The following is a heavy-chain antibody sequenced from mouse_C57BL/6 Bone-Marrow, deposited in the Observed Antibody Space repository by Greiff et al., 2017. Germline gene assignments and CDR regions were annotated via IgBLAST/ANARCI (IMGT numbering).Heavy chain of an antibody. CDR1: GYTFTGYW. D-gene: IGHD3-2*02. V-gene: IGHV1-9*01. Sequence: VQLQESGAELMKPGASVKLSCKATGYTFTGYWIEWVKQRPGHGLEWIGEILPGSGSTNYNEKSKGKATFTAYTSSNTAYRQLSSLTTEDSAIYYGANSAGDDYCDYWGQGTTLTVSS. J-gene: IGHJ2*01. CDR2: ILPGSGST. CDR3: ANSAGDDYCDY.